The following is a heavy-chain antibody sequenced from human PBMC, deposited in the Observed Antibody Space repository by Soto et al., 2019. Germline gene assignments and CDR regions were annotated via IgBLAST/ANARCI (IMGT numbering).Heavy chain of an antibody. CDR1: GGSFSGFY. D-gene: IGHD2-21*02. CDR3: ARGSETAVSSFDY. Sequence: QVQLQQWGAGLLKPSETLSLTCAVYGGSFSGFYWSWIRQPPGKGLEWIGEINHSGSTTYNPSLKSRVSISVATAKDQFSLELSSVIVADSAVYYCARGSETAVSSFDYWGQGTLVAVSS. V-gene: IGHV4-34*01. CDR2: INHSGST. J-gene: IGHJ4*02.